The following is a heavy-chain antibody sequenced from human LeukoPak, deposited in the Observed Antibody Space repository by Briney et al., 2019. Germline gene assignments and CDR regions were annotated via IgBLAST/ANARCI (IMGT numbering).Heavy chain of an antibody. V-gene: IGHV3-74*01. CDR3: ASDFTGRDDY. J-gene: IGHJ4*02. Sequence: GGSLRLSCAASGFTFSRYWMHWVRQAPGKGLVWVSRMNTDGSRTDYTDSVKGRFTISRDNAKNILYLQMNSLGAEDTAVYSCASDFTGRDDYWGQGTLVTVSS. CDR1: GFTFSRYW. CDR2: MNTDGSRT. D-gene: IGHD2-8*02.